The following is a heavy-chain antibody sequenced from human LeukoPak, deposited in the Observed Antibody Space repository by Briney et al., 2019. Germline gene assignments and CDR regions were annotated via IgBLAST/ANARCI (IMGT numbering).Heavy chain of an antibody. Sequence: SVKGRFIISRDNAKDSLYLQMNSLRVEDTAVYYCAKGGWRRGVTNSDAFDIWGQGTMVTVSS. J-gene: IGHJ3*02. D-gene: IGHD3-10*01. CDR3: AKGGWRRGVTNSDAFDI. V-gene: IGHV3-21*06.